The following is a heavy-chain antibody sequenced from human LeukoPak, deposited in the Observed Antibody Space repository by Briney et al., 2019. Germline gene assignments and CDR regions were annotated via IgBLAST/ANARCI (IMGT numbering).Heavy chain of an antibody. D-gene: IGHD3-22*01. V-gene: IGHV4-39*01. CDR2: IHSSGST. CDR1: IGSVNSGVYY. J-gene: IGHJ4*02. Sequence: SETLSLTCTVPIGSVNSGVYYWGWVRQPPGKGLEWIGSIHSSGSTYYNPVLKSRVTISIDTSKNQFSLKLSSVTAADRAVYYCAKHEGSYYDKSGYTFDFWGQGTLVTVSS. CDR3: AKHEGSYYDKSGYTFDF.